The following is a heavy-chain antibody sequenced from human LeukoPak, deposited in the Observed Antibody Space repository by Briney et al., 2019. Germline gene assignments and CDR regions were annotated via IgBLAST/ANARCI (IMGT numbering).Heavy chain of an antibody. Sequence: GGSLRLSCAASGFTFSDYAMSWVRQAPEKGLEWVSTISHVGGTYYADSVKGRFTISRDDSKSTVYLQMNSLRAEDAALYYCAREPIDGDCQFDYWGQGTLVTVSS. CDR1: GFTFSDYA. CDR3: AREPIDGDCQFDY. D-gene: IGHD2-21*02. J-gene: IGHJ4*02. CDR2: ISHVGGT. V-gene: IGHV3-23*01.